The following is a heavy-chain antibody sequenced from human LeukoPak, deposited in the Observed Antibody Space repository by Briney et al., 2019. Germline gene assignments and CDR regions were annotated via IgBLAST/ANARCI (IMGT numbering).Heavy chain of an antibody. Sequence: GGSLRLSCAASGVTFSNLWMSWVRQAPGKGMERVANINEDGSAKTKVDSVKGRFTITRDNAKKTLYLQMKSLRAEDTAGYYCALHNVYTPFDPWGQGTLVTVSS. V-gene: IGHV3-7*02. J-gene: IGHJ5*02. CDR2: INEDGSAK. CDR1: GVTFSNLW. CDR3: ALHNVYTPFDP. D-gene: IGHD1-1*01.